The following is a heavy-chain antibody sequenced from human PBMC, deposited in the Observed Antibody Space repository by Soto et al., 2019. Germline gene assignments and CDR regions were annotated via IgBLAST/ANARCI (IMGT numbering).Heavy chain of an antibody. CDR1: GFTFSSYA. CDR2: ISGSGGST. D-gene: IGHD2-2*01. V-gene: IGHV3-23*01. Sequence: GGSLRLSCAASGFTFSSYAMSWVRQAPGKGLEWVSAISGSGGSTYYADSVKGRFTISRDNSKNTLYLQMNSLRAEDTAVYYCAKNPIGYCSSNSCPNYYYYGMDVWGQGTTVTVSS. J-gene: IGHJ6*02. CDR3: AKNPIGYCSSNSCPNYYYYGMDV.